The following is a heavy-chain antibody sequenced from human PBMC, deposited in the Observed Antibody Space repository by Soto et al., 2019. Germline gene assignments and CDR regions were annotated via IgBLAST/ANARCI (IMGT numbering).Heavy chain of an antibody. J-gene: IGHJ3*01. CDR1: GLTFSRYE. Sequence: EVKLMESGGGLVQPGGSLRLSCAASGLTFSRYEMNWVRQAPGKGLEWIAYIHGSATTMFYADSVKGRFTISRDNAKNSLYLQRNRRGAEETDVYSCATSSGGGGAFDFWGQGTIVTVSS. CDR2: IHGSATTM. CDR3: ATSSGGGGAFDF. V-gene: IGHV3-48*03. D-gene: IGHD3-10*01.